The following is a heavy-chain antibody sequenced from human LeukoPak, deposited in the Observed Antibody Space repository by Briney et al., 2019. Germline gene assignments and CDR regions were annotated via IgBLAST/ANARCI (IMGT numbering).Heavy chain of an antibody. CDR2: ISGNGGST. Sequence: GGSLRLSCAASGFTFSTYTMTWVRQAPGKGLEWVSAISGNGGSTYYADSVKGRFTISRDNSKSTLYLQMNNLRAEDTAVYYCVKDIAFPSGYWGQGTLVTVSS. CDR1: GFTFSTYT. D-gene: IGHD3-10*01. J-gene: IGHJ4*02. CDR3: VKDIAFPSGY. V-gene: IGHV3-23*01.